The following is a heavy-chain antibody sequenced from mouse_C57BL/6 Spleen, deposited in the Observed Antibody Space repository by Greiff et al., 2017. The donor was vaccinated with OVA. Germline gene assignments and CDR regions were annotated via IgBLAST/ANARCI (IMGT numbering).Heavy chain of an antibody. V-gene: IGHV5-17*01. CDR3: ARPQHYYGSSCACMDY. CDR1: GFTFSDYG. CDR2: ISRGSSTI. J-gene: IGHJ4*01. D-gene: IGHD1-1*01. Sequence: EVHLVESGGGLVKPGGSLKLSCAASGFTFSDYGMHWVRQAPEKGLEWVAYISRGSSTIYSADKVKGRFTISRDNAKNTLFLQMTSLRSEDTAMYYCARPQHYYGSSCACMDYWGQGTSVTVSS.